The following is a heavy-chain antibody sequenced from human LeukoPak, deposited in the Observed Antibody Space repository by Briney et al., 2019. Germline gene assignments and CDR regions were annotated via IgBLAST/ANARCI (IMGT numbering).Heavy chain of an antibody. Sequence: SETLSLTCSVSRGAISSSNYYWGWIRQPPGKGLEWIGEINHSGSTNYNPSLKSRVTISVDTSKNQISLRLTSVTAADTAMYYCARQTGSGLFTLPGGQGTLVTVSS. D-gene: IGHD3/OR15-3a*01. CDR1: RGAISSSNYY. CDR2: INHSGST. J-gene: IGHJ4*02. CDR3: ARQTGSGLFTLP. V-gene: IGHV4-39*01.